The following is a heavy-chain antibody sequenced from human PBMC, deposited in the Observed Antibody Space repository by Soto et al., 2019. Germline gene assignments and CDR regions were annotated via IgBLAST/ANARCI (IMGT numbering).Heavy chain of an antibody. CDR3: ARVGVWGSYRYFAH. CDR1: GGSISSYY. CDR2: IYYSGST. D-gene: IGHD3-16*02. Sequence: QVQLQESGPGLVKPSETLSLTCTVSGGSISSYYWSWIRQPPGKGLEWIGYIYYSGSTNYNPSLKSRVTISVDTSMNQFSLMLVSVTAADTAVYYCARVGVWGSYRYFAHWGQGALVTVSS. V-gene: IGHV4-59*01. J-gene: IGHJ4*02.